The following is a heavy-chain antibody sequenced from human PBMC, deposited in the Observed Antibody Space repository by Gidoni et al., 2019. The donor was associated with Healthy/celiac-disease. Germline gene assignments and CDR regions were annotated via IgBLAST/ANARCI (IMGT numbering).Heavy chain of an antibody. D-gene: IGHD4-17*01. J-gene: IGHJ4*02. V-gene: IGHV3-20*04. CDR2: INWNGGST. CDR1: GFTFDDYG. CDR3: ARDYYGGNSRVFDY. Sequence: EVQLVESGGGVLRPGGSLRLSCAASGFTFDDYGMSWVRQAPGKGLEWVSGINWNGGSTGYADSVKGRFTISRDNAKNSLYRQMNSLRAEDTALYYCARDYYGGNSRVFDYWGQGTLVTVSS.